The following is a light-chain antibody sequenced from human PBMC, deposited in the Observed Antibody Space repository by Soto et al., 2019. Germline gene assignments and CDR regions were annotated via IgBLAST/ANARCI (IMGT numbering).Light chain of an antibody. CDR2: QVS. CDR3: MQGSHWPPWT. Sequence: DVVMTQSPLSLPVTLGQPASISCRSSQSLGSSDENTFLNWFQQRPGQSPRRLIYQVSRRDSGVPDRFSGRGSGTDFTLKISRVEAEDVGVYYCMQGSHWPPWTFGQGTKVEIK. V-gene: IGKV2-30*01. CDR1: QSLGSSDENTF. J-gene: IGKJ1*01.